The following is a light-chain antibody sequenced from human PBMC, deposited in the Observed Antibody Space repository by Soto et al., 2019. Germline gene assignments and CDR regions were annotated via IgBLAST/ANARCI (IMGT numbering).Light chain of an antibody. V-gene: IGKV1-5*01. Sequence: VQMTQSRSTLSASVGDRVTITCRASQSINNLLALYQQKPGKAPKFLIYDVSTLESGVPSRFSGSGSGTEFTLTISSLQPEDFATYYCQQYDSYPLPFGGGTKVDI. CDR2: DVS. J-gene: IGKJ4*01. CDR3: QQYDSYPLP. CDR1: QSINNL.